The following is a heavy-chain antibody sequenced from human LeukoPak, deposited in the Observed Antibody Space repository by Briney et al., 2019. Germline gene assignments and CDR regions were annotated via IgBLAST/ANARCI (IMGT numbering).Heavy chain of an antibody. CDR3: ARDRGDRVLDY. J-gene: IGHJ4*02. Sequence: GGSLRLSCAASGFSFSGYWMPWVRQAPGKGLEWVANIKQDGSEKYYVDSVKGRFTISRDNAKNSLYLQMNSLRAEDTAVYYCARDRGDRVLDYWGPGTLVTVSS. D-gene: IGHD4-17*01. CDR2: IKQDGSEK. V-gene: IGHV3-7*01. CDR1: GFSFSGYW.